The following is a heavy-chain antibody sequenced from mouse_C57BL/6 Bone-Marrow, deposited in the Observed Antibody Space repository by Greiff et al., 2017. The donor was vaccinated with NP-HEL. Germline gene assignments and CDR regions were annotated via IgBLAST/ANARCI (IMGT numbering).Heavy chain of an antibody. V-gene: IGHV5-16*01. CDR1: GFTFSDYY. J-gene: IGHJ4*01. D-gene: IGHD2-4*01. CDR2: INYDGSST. CDR3: ARGLRRIDAMDD. Sequence: EVQVVESEGGLVQPGSSMKLSCTASGFTFSDYYMAWVRQVPEKGLEWVANINYDGSSTYYLDSLKSRFIISTDNAKNILYLQMSSLKSEDTATYYCARGLRRIDAMDDWGQGTSVTVSS.